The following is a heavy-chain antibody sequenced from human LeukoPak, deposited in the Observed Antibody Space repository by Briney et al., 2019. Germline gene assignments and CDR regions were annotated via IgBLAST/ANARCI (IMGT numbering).Heavy chain of an antibody. CDR1: GFTFSSYA. CDR3: RYFLPHFDY. D-gene: IGHD2/OR15-2a*01. J-gene: IGHJ4*02. CDR2: ISGSGGDT. V-gene: IGHV3-23*01. Sequence: GGSLRLSCAASGFTFSSYAMNWVRQAPGKGLEWVSAISGSGGDTYYADSVKGRFTISRDNSKNTLYLQMNSLRAEDTAVYYCRYFLPHFDYWGQGTLVTVSS.